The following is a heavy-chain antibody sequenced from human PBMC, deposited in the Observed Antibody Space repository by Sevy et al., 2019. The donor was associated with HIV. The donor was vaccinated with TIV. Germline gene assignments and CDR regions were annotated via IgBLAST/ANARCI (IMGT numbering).Heavy chain of an antibody. J-gene: IGHJ6*02. CDR1: GFNFNNYS. CDR3: AKGDTSTRYYYYGMDV. V-gene: IGHV3-48*01. Sequence: GGSLRLSCAGSGFNFNNYSMNWVRQAPGKRLEWVSYISSTSRTKYYEESVKGRFTISRDNAKNSLYLQMSSLRAEDTALYYCAKGDTSTRYYYYGMDVWGQGTAVTVSS. CDR2: ISSTSRTK. D-gene: IGHD2-2*01.